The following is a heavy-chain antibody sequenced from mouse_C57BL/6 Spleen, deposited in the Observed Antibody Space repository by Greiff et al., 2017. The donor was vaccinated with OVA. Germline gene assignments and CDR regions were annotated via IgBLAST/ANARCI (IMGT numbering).Heavy chain of an antibody. D-gene: IGHD1-1*01. J-gene: IGHJ1*03. CDR3: ARRRTVVATKGYFDV. Sequence: QVQLQQSGAELMKPGASVKLSCKATGYTFTGYWIEWVKQRPGHGLEWIGEILPGSGSTNYNEKFKGKATFTADTSSNTAYMQLSSLTTEDSAIYYCARRRTVVATKGYFDVWGTGTTVTVSS. CDR1: GYTFTGYW. V-gene: IGHV1-9*01. CDR2: ILPGSGST.